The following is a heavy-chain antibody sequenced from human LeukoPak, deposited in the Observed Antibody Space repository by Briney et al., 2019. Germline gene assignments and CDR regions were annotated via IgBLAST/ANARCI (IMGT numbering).Heavy chain of an antibody. V-gene: IGHV4-39*01. Sequence: SETLSLTCTVSGGSISSNSYYWGWIRQPPGKGLEWIGSIYYSGSSYHNPSLESRVTISVDTSKNQFSLKLSSVTAADTAVYYCVRYYGSVSQLNNWLDPWGQGTLVTVSS. CDR2: IYYSGSS. CDR3: VRYYGSVSQLNNWLDP. CDR1: GGSISSNSYY. J-gene: IGHJ5*02. D-gene: IGHD3-10*01.